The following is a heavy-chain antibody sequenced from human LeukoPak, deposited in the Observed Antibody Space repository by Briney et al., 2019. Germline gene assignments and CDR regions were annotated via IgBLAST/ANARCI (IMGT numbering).Heavy chain of an antibody. V-gene: IGHV3-21*01. Sequence: GGSLRLSCAAPGFTFSSYSMNWVRQAPGKGLEWVSSISSSSSYIYYADSVKGRFTISRDNAKNSLYLQMNSLRAEDTAVYYCARVTGYSGADYGMDVWGQGTTVTVSS. CDR2: ISSSSSYI. D-gene: IGHD5-12*01. CDR3: ARVTGYSGADYGMDV. J-gene: IGHJ6*02. CDR1: GFTFSSYS.